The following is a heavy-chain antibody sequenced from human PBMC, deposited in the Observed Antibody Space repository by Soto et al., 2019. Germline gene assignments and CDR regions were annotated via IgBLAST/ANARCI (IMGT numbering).Heavy chain of an antibody. Sequence: ASVKVSCKASGYTFTSYGISWVRQAPGQGLEWMGWISAYNGNTNYAQKLQGRVTMTTNTSTSRAYMVLRSLRSDDTAVYYCAREEPPHTTVTTFYYYMDVWGKGTTVTVSS. CDR1: GYTFTSYG. CDR3: AREEPPHTTVTTFYYYMDV. D-gene: IGHD4-4*01. J-gene: IGHJ6*03. V-gene: IGHV1-18*01. CDR2: ISAYNGNT.